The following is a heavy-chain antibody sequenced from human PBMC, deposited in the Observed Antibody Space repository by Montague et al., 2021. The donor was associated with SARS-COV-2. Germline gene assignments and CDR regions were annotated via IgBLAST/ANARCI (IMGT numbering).Heavy chain of an antibody. V-gene: IGHV6-1*01. J-gene: IGHJ4*02. CDR3: VRYSGWFYFDF. Sequence: CAISGDSVSSNSVAWNWIRQSPPRRFEWLGRTYYRSKWYSDYAPSVRGRLTVNPDASKNEFSLELNCVTPEDTAVYYCVRYSGWFYFDFWGQGTLVTVSS. D-gene: IGHD6-19*01. CDR2: TYYRSKWYS. CDR1: GDSVSSNSVA.